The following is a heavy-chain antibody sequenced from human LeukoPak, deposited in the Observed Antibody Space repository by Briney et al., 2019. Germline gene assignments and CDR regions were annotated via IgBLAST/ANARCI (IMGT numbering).Heavy chain of an antibody. J-gene: IGHJ6*04. CDR3: AKKGPPRLPFPIFSSSSGMDA. Sequence: GGSLRLSCAASGFTFSSYAMHWVRQAPGKGLEWVAVISYDGSNKYYADSVKGRFTISRDNSKNTLYLQMNSLRAEDTAVYYCAKKGPPRLPFPIFSSSSGMDAWGKGTPVPVSP. D-gene: IGHD3-3*02. CDR1: GFTFSSYA. V-gene: IGHV3-30*04. CDR2: ISYDGSNK.